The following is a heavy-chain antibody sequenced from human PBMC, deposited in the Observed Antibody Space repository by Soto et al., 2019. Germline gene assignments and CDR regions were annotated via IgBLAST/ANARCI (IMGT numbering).Heavy chain of an antibody. CDR2: ISAYTGNT. J-gene: IGHJ4*02. CDR3: LWGSSEFDY. Sequence: QAPLVQSGAEVKKPGASVKVSCKASGYSFTSYGISWVRQAPGQGLEWMGWISAYTGNTKYPPKLQGRVTMTTDTSTTTAYMELRSLRSDDTAVYYCLWGSSEFDYWDQGTLVIVSS. CDR1: GYSFTSYG. V-gene: IGHV1-18*01. D-gene: IGHD3-16*01.